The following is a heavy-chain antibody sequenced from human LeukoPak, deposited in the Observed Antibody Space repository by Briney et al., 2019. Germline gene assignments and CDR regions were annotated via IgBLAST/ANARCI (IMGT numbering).Heavy chain of an antibody. CDR2: ISGSGGST. CDR3: ARNKGVYGSGSYDN. CDR1: GFIFSSYA. D-gene: IGHD3-10*01. J-gene: IGHJ4*02. Sequence: PGGSLRLSCAASGFIFSSYAMSWVRQAPGKGLEWVSTISGSGGSTYYADSVKGRFTISRDNSKNTVYLQMNSVRAGDTAVYHCARNKGVYGSGSYDNWGPGTLVTVSS. V-gene: IGHV3-23*01.